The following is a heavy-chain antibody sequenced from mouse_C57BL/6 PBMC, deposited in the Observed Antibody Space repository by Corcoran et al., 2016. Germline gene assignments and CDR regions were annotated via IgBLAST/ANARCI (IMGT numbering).Heavy chain of an antibody. J-gene: IGHJ1*03. D-gene: IGHD1-1*01. CDR1: GYTFTDYY. Sequence: EVQLQQSGPELVKPGASVKISCKASGYTFTDYYMNWVKQSHGKSLEWIGDINPNNGGTSYNQKFKGKATLTVDKSSSTAYMELRSLTSEDSAVYYCARSRYYPHWYFDVWGTGTTVTVSS. V-gene: IGHV1-26*01. CDR3: ARSRYYPHWYFDV. CDR2: INPNNGGT.